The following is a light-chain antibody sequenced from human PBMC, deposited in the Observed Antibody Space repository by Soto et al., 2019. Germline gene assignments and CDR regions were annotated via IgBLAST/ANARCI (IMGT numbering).Light chain of an antibody. Sequence: DIQMTQSPSPLSASVGDRVTITCRASQSISSWLAWYQQKPGKAPKLLIYKASSLESGVPSRFSGSGSGTEFTLTISSLQPDDFATYYCQQYNSYSLWTFGQGTKVDIK. J-gene: IGKJ1*01. CDR3: QQYNSYSLWT. CDR1: QSISSW. CDR2: KAS. V-gene: IGKV1-5*03.